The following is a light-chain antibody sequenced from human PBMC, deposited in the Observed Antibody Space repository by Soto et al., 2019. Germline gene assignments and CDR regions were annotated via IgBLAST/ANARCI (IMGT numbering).Light chain of an antibody. CDR3: QQRRSWPPTIT. CDR1: QSVSTY. J-gene: IGKJ5*01. CDR2: DAS. Sequence: ESVWTQSPATLSLSLGERATLSCRASQSVSTYLAWYQQRPGQAPRLLIYDASYRATDIPPRFSGSGSGTDFTLTISSLEPEDFAVYYCQQRRSWPPTITFGQGTRLEIK. V-gene: IGKV3-11*01.